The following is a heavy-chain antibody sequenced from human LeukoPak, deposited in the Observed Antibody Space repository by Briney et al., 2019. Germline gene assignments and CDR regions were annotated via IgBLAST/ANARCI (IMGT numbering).Heavy chain of an antibody. CDR2: ISSSSSYI. D-gene: IGHD5-12*01. V-gene: IGHV3-21*04. CDR1: GFTFSSHD. J-gene: IGHJ4*02. Sequence: GGSLRLSCAASGFTFSSHDMDWVRQAPGKGLEWVSSISSSSSYIYYADSVKGRFTISRDNAKNSLYLQMNSLRAEDTALYYCAKDKAPLYSGYDWDLDFWGQGTLVTVSS. CDR3: AKDKAPLYSGYDWDLDF.